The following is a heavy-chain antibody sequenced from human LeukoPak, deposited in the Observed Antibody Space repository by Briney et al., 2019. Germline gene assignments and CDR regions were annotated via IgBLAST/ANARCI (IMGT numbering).Heavy chain of an antibody. CDR1: GGSISSSSYY. CDR3: AKSGGYGLIDY. D-gene: IGHD1-26*01. CDR2: VYYSGST. V-gene: IGHV4-39*07. J-gene: IGHJ4*02. Sequence: SETLSLTRTVSGGSISSSSYYWGWIRQPPGKGLEWIGSVYYSGSTYYNPSLKSRVTISVDTSKNQFSLRLNSVTAADTAMYYCAKSGGYGLIDYWGQGTRVTVSS.